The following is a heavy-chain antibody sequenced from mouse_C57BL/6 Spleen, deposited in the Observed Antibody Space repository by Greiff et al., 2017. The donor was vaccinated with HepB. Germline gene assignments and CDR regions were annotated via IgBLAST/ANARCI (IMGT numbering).Heavy chain of an antibody. CDR1: GYTFTTYP. D-gene: IGHD1-1*01. V-gene: IGHV1-47*01. CDR3: ARVNYYGSSNYFDY. CDR2: FHPYNDDT. J-gene: IGHJ2*01. Sequence: VNVVESGAELVKPGASVKMSCKASGYTFTTYPIEWMKQNHGKSLEWIGNFHPYNDDTKYNEKFKGKATLTVEKSSSTVYLELSRLTSDDSAVYYCARVNYYGSSNYFDYWGQGTTLTVSS.